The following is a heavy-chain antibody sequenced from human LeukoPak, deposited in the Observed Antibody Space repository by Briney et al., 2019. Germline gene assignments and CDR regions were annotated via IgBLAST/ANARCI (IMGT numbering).Heavy chain of an antibody. CDR2: IWYGGSNK. D-gene: IGHD6-25*01. V-gene: IGHV3-30*02. CDR1: GFTFSSYG. CDR3: AKGGAAVNNYYYMDV. Sequence: GGSLRLSCAASGFTFSSYGMHWVRQAPGKGLEWVAVIWYGGSNKYYADSVKGRFTISRDNSKNTLYLQMNSLRAEDTAVYYCAKGGAAVNNYYYMDVWGKGTTVTVSS. J-gene: IGHJ6*03.